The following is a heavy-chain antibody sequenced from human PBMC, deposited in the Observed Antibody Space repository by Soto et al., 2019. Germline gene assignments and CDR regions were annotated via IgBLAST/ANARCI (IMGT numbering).Heavy chain of an antibody. J-gene: IGHJ5*01. CDR2: VSGNNGAS. Sequence: GAPLKVSRKASGYTSADFVISWVRQAPGQGLEWMGWVSGNNGASNPAPKVQGRITMTLDTSTGVSYMALRSLRSDDTAIYYCVRDQKYFRVNGNWFDSWGQGTLVTVSS. CDR3: VRDQKYFRVNGNWFDS. D-gene: IGHD2-2*01. V-gene: IGHV1-18*01. CDR1: GYTSADFV.